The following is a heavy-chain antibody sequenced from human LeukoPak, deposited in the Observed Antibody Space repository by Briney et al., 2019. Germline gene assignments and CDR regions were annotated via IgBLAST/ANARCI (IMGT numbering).Heavy chain of an antibody. V-gene: IGHV3-23*01. J-gene: IGHJ4*02. CDR1: GFTFSSFA. D-gene: IGHD3-9*01. Sequence: PGGSLRLSCAASGFTFSSFAMSWVGQPPGKGLEWVSAISGSGDNTHYADSVKGRFTISRDNSKNTLYLQMNTLRAEDTAVYYCAKDTMFYDILTGYPHFDYWGQGTLVTVSS. CDR2: ISGSGDNT. CDR3: AKDTMFYDILTGYPHFDY.